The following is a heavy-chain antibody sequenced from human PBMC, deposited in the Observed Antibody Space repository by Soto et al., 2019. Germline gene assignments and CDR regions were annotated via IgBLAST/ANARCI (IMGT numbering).Heavy chain of an antibody. CDR2: IGTSGKTI. V-gene: IGHV3-48*03. CDR3: ARDPAIYSGKFAYGLDV. Sequence: GGSLRLSCAVSGFTFSSYEMNWVRQAPGKGLEWVSYIGTSGKTIYYADSVRGRFTISRDNAKNSLYLQMNSLRAEDTAVYFCARDPAIYSGKFAYGLDVWGRGTTATVSS. CDR1: GFTFSSYE. J-gene: IGHJ6*02. D-gene: IGHD4-4*01.